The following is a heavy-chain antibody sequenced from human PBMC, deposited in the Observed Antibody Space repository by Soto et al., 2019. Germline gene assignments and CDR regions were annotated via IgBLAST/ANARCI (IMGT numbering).Heavy chain of an antibody. CDR3: ALATSYWFFEL. J-gene: IGHJ2*01. Sequence: HGESLKISCKGSGYSFTSYWIGWVRQMPGKGLEWMGIILPGDSNTRYSPSFQGQVTISADKSISTAYLQWSSLKASDTAMYYCALATSYWFFELWGRGTLVTVSS. D-gene: IGHD3-3*02. CDR2: ILPGDSNT. CDR1: GYSFTSYW. V-gene: IGHV5-51*01.